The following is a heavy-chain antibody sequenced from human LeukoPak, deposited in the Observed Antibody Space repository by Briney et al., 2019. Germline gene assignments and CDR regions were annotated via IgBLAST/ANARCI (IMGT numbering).Heavy chain of an antibody. CDR3: ARDYSSAFDP. CDR1: GFTFDDYA. J-gene: IGHJ5*02. D-gene: IGHD3-22*01. CDR2: IRYDGSNK. Sequence: GGSLRLSCAASGFTFDDYAMHWVRQAPGKGLEWVAFIRYDGSNKYYADSVKGRFTISRDNSKNTLYLQMNSLRAEDTAVYYCARDYSSAFDPWGQGTLVTVSS. V-gene: IGHV3-30*02.